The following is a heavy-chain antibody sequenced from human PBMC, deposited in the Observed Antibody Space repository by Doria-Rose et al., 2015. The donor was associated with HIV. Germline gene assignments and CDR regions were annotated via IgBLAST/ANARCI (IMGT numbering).Heavy chain of an antibody. CDR3: ARIKSSRWYHKYYFDF. D-gene: IGHD6-13*01. Sequence: QESGPVLVKPTETLTLTCTVFGVSLSSPGMGVSWIRQPPGKALEWLANIFSDDERSYKPSLRSRLTISRCTSKSQVVLTMTDMDPVDTATYYCARIKSSRWYHKYYFDFWGQGTLVIVSA. J-gene: IGHJ4*02. V-gene: IGHV2-26*01. CDR1: GVSLSSPGMG. CDR2: IFSDDER.